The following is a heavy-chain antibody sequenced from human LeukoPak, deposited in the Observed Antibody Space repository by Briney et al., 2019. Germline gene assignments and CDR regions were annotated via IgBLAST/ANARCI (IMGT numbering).Heavy chain of an antibody. CDR3: AKARLSGAGYDFFDY. D-gene: IGHD2-2*01. Sequence: GGSLRLSCATSGFTFSSYAMNWVRQAPGKGLEWVSLISGRGDYTYYADSVKGRFTISRDNSKNTLYLQMNDLRAEDTAVYYCAKARLSGAGYDFFDYWGQGTLVSVSS. J-gene: IGHJ4*02. CDR2: ISGRGDYT. CDR1: GFTFSSYA. V-gene: IGHV3-23*01.